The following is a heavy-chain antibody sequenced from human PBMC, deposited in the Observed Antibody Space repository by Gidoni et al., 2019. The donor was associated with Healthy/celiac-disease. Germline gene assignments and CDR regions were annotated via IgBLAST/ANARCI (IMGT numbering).Heavy chain of an antibody. Sequence: QVQLQESGPGLVKPSGTLYLTCAVSGGSLSSSNWWSWVRQPPGKGLDWIGEIYHSGSTNYNPSLKTRVTISVDKSKNQFSLKLSSVTAADTAVYYCARRKGLISSGWLYYFDYWGQGTLVTVSS. CDR2: IYHSGST. V-gene: IGHV4-4*02. D-gene: IGHD6-19*01. CDR3: ARRKGLISSGWLYYFDY. CDR1: GGSLSSSNW. J-gene: IGHJ4*02.